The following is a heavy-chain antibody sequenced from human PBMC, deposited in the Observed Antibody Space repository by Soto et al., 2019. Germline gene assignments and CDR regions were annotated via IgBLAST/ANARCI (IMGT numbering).Heavy chain of an antibody. CDR3: AKDPSTGSADY. Sequence: EVQLLESGGDLVQPGGSLRLSCVASGFIISDYAMNWVRQAPGKGLEWVSTISKDGQNTHYADSVRGRFTISRDVSKNTLYLQMNSLSPEDAAVYYCAKDPSTGSADYWGQGTLVTVSS. CDR1: GFIISDYA. D-gene: IGHD3-9*01. J-gene: IGHJ4*02. CDR2: ISKDGQNT. V-gene: IGHV3-23*01.